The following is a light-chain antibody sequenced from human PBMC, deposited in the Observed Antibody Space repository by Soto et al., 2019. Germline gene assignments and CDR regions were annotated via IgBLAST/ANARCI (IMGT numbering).Light chain of an antibody. J-gene: IGLJ3*02. V-gene: IGLV4-60*02. CDR1: SGHSSYI. CDR2: LEGCGSY. Sequence: QLVLTQSSSASASLGSSVKLTCTLSSGHSSYIIAWHQQQPGKAPRYLMKLEGCGSYNKGSGVPDRFSGSSSGADRYLTISNLQFEDEADYYCETWDSNSWVFGGGTKLTVL. CDR3: ETWDSNSWV.